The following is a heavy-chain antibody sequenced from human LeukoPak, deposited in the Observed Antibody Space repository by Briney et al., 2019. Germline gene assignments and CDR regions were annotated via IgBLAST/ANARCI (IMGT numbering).Heavy chain of an antibody. CDR1: GFTFSSYW. CDR3: ARGYYYDSSGYYPDY. D-gene: IGHD3-22*01. CDR2: IKQDGSEK. J-gene: IGHJ4*02. Sequence: GGSLRLSCAASGFTFSSYWMSWVRQAPGKGLEWVANIKQDGSEKYYVDSVKGRFTMSRDNAKNSLYLQINSLRAEDTAVYYCARGYYYDSSGYYPDYWGQGTLVTVSS. V-gene: IGHV3-7*01.